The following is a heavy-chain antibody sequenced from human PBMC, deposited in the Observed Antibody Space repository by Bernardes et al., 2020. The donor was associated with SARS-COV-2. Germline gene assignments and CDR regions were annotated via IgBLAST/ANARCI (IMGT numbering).Heavy chain of an antibody. CDR2: ISSSSSYI. Sequence: GGSLRLSCAASGFTFSSYSMNWVRQAPGKGLEWVSSISSSSSYIYYADSVKGRFTISRDNAKNSLYLQMNSLRAEDTAVYYCARDRSVSAFSYYYDSSGYYLYWGQGPLVTVSS. V-gene: IGHV3-21*01. CDR3: ARDRSVSAFSYYYDSSGYYLY. CDR1: GFTFSSYS. J-gene: IGHJ4*02. D-gene: IGHD3-22*01.